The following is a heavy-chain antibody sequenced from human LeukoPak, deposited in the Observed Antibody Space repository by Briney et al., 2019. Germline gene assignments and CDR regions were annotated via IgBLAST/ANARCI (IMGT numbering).Heavy chain of an antibody. CDR3: AKGREKYCTSTSCYHDY. CDR1: GFTFSSYG. Sequence: GGSLRLSCAASGFTFSSYGMHWVRQAPGKGLESVAFIRYDGNNKYYADSVKGRFTISRDNSENTLYLQMNSLRVEDTAVYFCAKGREKYCTSTSCYHDYWGQGTLVTVSS. J-gene: IGHJ4*02. D-gene: IGHD2-2*01. CDR2: IRYDGNNK. V-gene: IGHV3-30*02.